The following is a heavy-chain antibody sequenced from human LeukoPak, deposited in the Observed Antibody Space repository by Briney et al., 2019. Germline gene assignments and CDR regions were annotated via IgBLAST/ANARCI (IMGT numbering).Heavy chain of an antibody. CDR3: ARFRAGVREPYGDY. D-gene: IGHD1-26*01. V-gene: IGHV1-18*04. J-gene: IGHJ4*02. CDR1: GYTFSSYY. CDR2: ISAYNGNT. Sequence: ASVKVSCKASGYTFSSYYIHWVRQAPGQGLEWMGWISAYNGNTNYAQKLQGRVSMTTDTSTSTAYMELRSLTSDDTAVYYCARFRAGVREPYGDYWGQGTLVTVSS.